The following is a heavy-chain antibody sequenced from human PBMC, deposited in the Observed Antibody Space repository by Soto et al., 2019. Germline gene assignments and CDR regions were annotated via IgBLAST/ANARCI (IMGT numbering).Heavy chain of an antibody. CDR1: GYTFSSYG. V-gene: IGHV1-18*01. CDR2: ISVHNGYT. D-gene: IGHD1-1*01. CDR3: ARLEHNFGPHDY. J-gene: IGHJ4*02. Sequence: QVQLAQSGAEVKKPGASVTVSCKASGYTFSSYGISWVRQAPGQGLEWVGWISVHNGYTKYATELQGRVTMTTDTSTSTAYMELRSQRSDDSAVYFCARLEHNFGPHDYWGQGTLGTVTS.